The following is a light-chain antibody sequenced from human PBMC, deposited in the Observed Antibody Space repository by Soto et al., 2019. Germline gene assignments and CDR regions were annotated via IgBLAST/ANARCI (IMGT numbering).Light chain of an antibody. Sequence: EIVLTQSPGTLSLSPGEIATLSCRASQSLSGNYLAWYQQKPGQAPRLLIFGVSSRATGIPDRFSGSGSGTDFTLTINSLEPEDFAVYYCHHYGSSPYTFGLGTKLEIK. CDR3: HHYGSSPYT. CDR2: GVS. V-gene: IGKV3-20*01. J-gene: IGKJ2*01. CDR1: QSLSGNY.